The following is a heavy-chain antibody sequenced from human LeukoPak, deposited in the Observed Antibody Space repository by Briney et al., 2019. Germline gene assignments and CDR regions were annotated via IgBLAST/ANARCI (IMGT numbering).Heavy chain of an antibody. J-gene: IGHJ5*02. CDR1: GFTFSSYS. CDR3: ARDSGRGGSCDH. D-gene: IGHD2-15*01. CDR2: ITSSSRTI. V-gene: IGHV3-48*01. Sequence: PGGSLRLSCAASGFTFSSYSMKWVRQAPGKGLEWVSHITSSSRTIYYADSVKGRFTISRDNAKNSLYLQMNSLRAEDTAVYYCARDSGRGGSCDHWGQGTLVTVSS.